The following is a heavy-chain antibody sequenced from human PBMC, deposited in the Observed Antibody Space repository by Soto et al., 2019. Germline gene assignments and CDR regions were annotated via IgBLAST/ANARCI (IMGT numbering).Heavy chain of an antibody. J-gene: IGHJ5*02. D-gene: IGHD5-12*01. CDR1: GGTFSSYT. CDR2: IIPILGIA. Sequence: GASVKVSCQASGGTFSSYTLSWVRQAPGQGLEWMGRIIPILGIANYAQKFQGRVTITADKSTSTAYMELSSLRSEDTAVYYCARVEWLRQNWFDPWGQGTLVTVSS. V-gene: IGHV1-69*02. CDR3: ARVEWLRQNWFDP.